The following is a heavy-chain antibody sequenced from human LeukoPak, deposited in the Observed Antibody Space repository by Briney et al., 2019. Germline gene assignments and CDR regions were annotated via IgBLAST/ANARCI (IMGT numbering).Heavy chain of an antibody. V-gene: IGHV1-46*01. CDR1: GYTFTSYY. CDR2: INPSGGGT. Sequence: ASVKVSCKASGYTFTSYYTHWVRRAPGQGLEWMGIINPSGGGTTYAPKFQGRVTMTRDTSTSPVYMELSSLTSDDTAVYYCARNGVGSGSYEPASYFYYMDVWGKGTTVTVSS. D-gene: IGHD3-10*01. J-gene: IGHJ6*03. CDR3: ARNGVGSGSYEPASYFYYMDV.